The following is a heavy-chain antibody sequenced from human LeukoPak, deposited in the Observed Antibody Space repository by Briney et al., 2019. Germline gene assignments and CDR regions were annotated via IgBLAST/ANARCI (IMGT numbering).Heavy chain of an antibody. CDR1: GFTFSSYW. D-gene: IGHD1-26*01. V-gene: IGHV3-7*04. J-gene: IGHJ4*02. CDR3: ARETRWELFDY. CDR2: IKNDGSEK. Sequence: GGSLRLSCAASGFTFSSYWMNWVRQAPGKGLEWVANIKNDGSEKYYVDSVKGRFTISRDNAKNSLYLQMNSLRAEDTAVYYCARETRWELFDYWGQGTLVTVSS.